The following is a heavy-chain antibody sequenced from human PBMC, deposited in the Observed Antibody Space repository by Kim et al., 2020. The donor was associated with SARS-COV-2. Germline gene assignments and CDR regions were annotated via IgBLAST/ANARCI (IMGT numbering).Heavy chain of an antibody. Sequence: GGSLRLSCAASGFTFSSYWMSWVRQAPGKGLEWVANIKQDGSGKYYVDSVKGRFIISRDNAKNSLYLQMNSLRAEDTAVYYCARGIGGYREAWDYWGQGTLVTVSS. CDR2: IKQDGSGK. V-gene: IGHV3-7*01. CDR3: ARGIGGYREAWDY. CDR1: GFTFSSYW. D-gene: IGHD5-12*01. J-gene: IGHJ4*02.